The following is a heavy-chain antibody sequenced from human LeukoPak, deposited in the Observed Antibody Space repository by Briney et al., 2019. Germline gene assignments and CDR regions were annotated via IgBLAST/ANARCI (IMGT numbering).Heavy chain of an antibody. CDR3: ARDLGGVVPTAMYTDY. D-gene: IGHD2-2*01. V-gene: IGHV1-18*01. CDR2: ISGYNGNT. CDR1: GYTFTSYG. J-gene: IGHJ4*02. Sequence: ASVKVSCKASGYTFTSYGVSWVRQAPGQGLEWMGWISGYNGNTNYAQKLQGRVIMTTDTSTSTAYMELRSLRSDDTAVYYCARDLGGVVPTAMYTDYWGQGTLVTVSS.